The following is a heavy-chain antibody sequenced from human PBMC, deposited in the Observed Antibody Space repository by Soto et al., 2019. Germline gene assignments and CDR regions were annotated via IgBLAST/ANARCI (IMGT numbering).Heavy chain of an antibody. CDR1: GYTFTSYD. D-gene: IGHD2-8*01. CDR2: ISAYNGNT. Sequence: ASVKVSCKASGYTFTSYDISWVRQAPGQGLEWMGWISAYNGNTNYAQKLQGRVTMTTDTSTSTAYMELRSLSSDDTAVYYCARKMPGLYPFKGFDPWGHGTLFTVSS. V-gene: IGHV1-18*01. CDR3: ARKMPGLYPFKGFDP. J-gene: IGHJ5*02.